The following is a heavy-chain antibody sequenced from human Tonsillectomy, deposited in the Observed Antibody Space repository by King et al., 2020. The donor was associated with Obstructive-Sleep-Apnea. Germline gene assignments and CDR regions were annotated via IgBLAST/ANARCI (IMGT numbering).Heavy chain of an antibody. Sequence: VQLVESGGGLVQPGGSLRLSCAASGFTFSSYWMSWVRQAPGKGLEWVANIKQDGSEKYYVDSVKGRFTISRDNAKNSLYLQMNSLRAEDTAVYYCAREGSYDILTGYYDKRYYYYYYGMDVWGQGTTVTVSS. CDR3: AREGSYDILTGYYDKRYYYYYYGMDV. J-gene: IGHJ6*02. V-gene: IGHV3-7*03. D-gene: IGHD3-9*01. CDR2: IKQDGSEK. CDR1: GFTFSSYW.